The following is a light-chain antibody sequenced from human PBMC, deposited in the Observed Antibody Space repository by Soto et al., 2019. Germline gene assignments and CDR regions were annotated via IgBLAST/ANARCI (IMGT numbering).Light chain of an antibody. V-gene: IGLV2-14*01. CDR1: SSDVGGHDH. CDR2: DVT. Sequence: QSVLTQPASVSGSPGQSITISCSGASSDVGGHDHVSWYQHHPGKAPKLMIYDVTDRPSGVSNRFSGSKSGNTASLTISGLQAEDEGDYYCSSYTSSSALVLFGGGTKVTVL. CDR3: SSYTSSSALVL. J-gene: IGLJ2*01.